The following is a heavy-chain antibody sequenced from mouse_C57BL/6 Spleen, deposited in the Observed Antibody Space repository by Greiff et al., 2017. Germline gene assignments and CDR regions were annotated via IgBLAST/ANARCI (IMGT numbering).Heavy chain of an antibody. CDR2: ISSGSSTI. CDR1: GFTFSDYG. J-gene: IGHJ1*03. D-gene: IGHD1-1*01. V-gene: IGHV5-17*01. Sequence: EVQLVESGGGLVKPGGSLKLSCAASGFTFSDYGMHWVRQAPEKGLDWVAYISSGSSTIYYADTVKGRVTISRDNANNTLFLQMTSLRSEDTAMYYCAREMRYYHWYFDVWGTGTTVTVSS. CDR3: AREMRYYHWYFDV.